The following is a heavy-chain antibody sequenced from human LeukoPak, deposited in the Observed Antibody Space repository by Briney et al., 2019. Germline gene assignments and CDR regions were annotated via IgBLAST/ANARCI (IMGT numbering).Heavy chain of an antibody. Sequence: SETLSLTCAVYGGSFSGYYWSWIRQPPGKGLEWIGEINHSGSTNYNPSLKSRVTISVDTFKNQFSLKLSSVTAADTAVYYCARVLSSSSWYINFDYWGQGTLVTVSS. D-gene: IGHD6-13*01. CDR1: GGSFSGYY. CDR2: INHSGST. J-gene: IGHJ4*02. CDR3: ARVLSSSSWYINFDY. V-gene: IGHV4-34*01.